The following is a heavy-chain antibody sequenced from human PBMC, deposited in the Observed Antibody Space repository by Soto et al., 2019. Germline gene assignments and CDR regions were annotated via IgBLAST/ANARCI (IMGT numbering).Heavy chain of an antibody. Sequence: LSLTCAVSGGSFGDYYWSWIRQLPGKGLECIGEISQSGSTNYNPTLKSRVTIPMDTSNNQFSLNLNSVTAADTAVYYCARGLRASFGVRLSYYYYGMDVWGQGTTVTVSS. CDR3: ARGLRASFGVRLSYYYYGMDV. CDR2: ISQSGST. CDR1: GGSFGDYY. D-gene: IGHD3-10*01. J-gene: IGHJ6*01. V-gene: IGHV4-34*01.